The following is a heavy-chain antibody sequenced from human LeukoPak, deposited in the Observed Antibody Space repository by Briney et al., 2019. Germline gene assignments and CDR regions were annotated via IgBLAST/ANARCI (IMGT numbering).Heavy chain of an antibody. CDR3: ARVGDYYYYYYMDV. CDR2: INHSGST. CDR1: GGSFSGHY. Sequence: PSETLSLTCAVYGGSFSGHYWSWIRQPPGKGLEWIGEINHSGSTNYNPSLKSRVTISVDTSKNQFSLKLSSVTAADTAVYYCARVGDYYYYYYMDVWGKGTMVTVSS. D-gene: IGHD4-17*01. V-gene: IGHV4-34*01. J-gene: IGHJ6*03.